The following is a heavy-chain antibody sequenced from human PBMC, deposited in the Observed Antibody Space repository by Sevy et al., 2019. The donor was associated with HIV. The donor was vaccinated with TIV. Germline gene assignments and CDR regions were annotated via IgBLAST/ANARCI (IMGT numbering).Heavy chain of an antibody. CDR1: GFTFTNAW. Sequence: GGSLRLSCAASGFTFTNAWMNWVRQVPGKGLEWVAVIGYDGNNKYYADSVKGRFTISRDNSKNTLFLQMDSLRAEDTAVYYCARDPRMYGDYLLAYFDYWGQGALVTVSS. D-gene: IGHD2-8*01. V-gene: IGHV3-33*08. CDR2: IGYDGNNK. J-gene: IGHJ4*02. CDR3: ARDPRMYGDYLLAYFDY.